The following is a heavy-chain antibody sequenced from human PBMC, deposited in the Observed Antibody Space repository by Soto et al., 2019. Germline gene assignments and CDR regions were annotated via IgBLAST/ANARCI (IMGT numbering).Heavy chain of an antibody. D-gene: IGHD1-26*01. J-gene: IGHJ3*02. CDR3: ARVGDIYSGSYYAGSTEGAFDI. Sequence: SETLSLTCTVSGGSVSSGSYYWSWIRQPPGKGLEWIGYIYYSGSTNYNPSLKSRVTISVDTSKNQFSLKLSSVTAADTAVYYCARVGDIYSGSYYAGSTEGAFDIWGQGTMVTVSS. V-gene: IGHV4-61*01. CDR2: IYYSGST. CDR1: GGSVSSGSYY.